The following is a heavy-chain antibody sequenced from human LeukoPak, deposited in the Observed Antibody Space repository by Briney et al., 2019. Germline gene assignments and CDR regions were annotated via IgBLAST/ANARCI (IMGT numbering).Heavy chain of an antibody. D-gene: IGHD5-18*01. V-gene: IGHV3-20*04. CDR3: TQYTYGFFQY. CDR1: GFTFSSYW. CDR2: ISWNSGSI. J-gene: IGHJ4*02. Sequence: PGGSLRLSCAASGFTFSSYWMSWVRQAPGKGLEWVSGISWNSGSIGYADSVKGRFTISRDNAKNSLYLQMNSLKTEDTAVYYCTQYTYGFFQYWGQGTLVTVSS.